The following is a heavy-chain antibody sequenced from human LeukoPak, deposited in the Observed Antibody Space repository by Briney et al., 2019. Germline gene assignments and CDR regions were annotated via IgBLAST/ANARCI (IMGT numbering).Heavy chain of an antibody. D-gene: IGHD3-22*01. CDR1: GFTFRTYW. Sequence: GGSLRLSSAASGFTFRTYWMTWVRQAPGKGPEWVANIKEDGSATYYVDSVKGRFTISRDNAKKSLYLQMNSLRAEDTAVYYCARDSPGYLAYEAWGQGTLVTVSS. CDR3: ARDSPGYLAYEA. V-gene: IGHV3-7*04. CDR2: IKEDGSAT. J-gene: IGHJ5*02.